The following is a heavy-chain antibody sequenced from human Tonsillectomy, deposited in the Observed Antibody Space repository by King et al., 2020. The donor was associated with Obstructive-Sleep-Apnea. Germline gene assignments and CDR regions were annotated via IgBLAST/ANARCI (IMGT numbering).Heavy chain of an antibody. J-gene: IGHJ5*02. CDR2: SNHSRST. D-gene: IGHD6-13*01. CDR3: ARGSGAAAVNWFDP. CDR1: GGSFSDYY. V-gene: IGHV4-34*01. Sequence: VQLQQWGAGLFKPSETLSLNCAVYGGSFSDYYWSWIRQPPGKGLEWIGESNHSRSTNYNPSLKSRVTISVDTSSNQFSLKLSSVTAADTAVYYCARGSGAAAVNWFDPWGQGTLVTVSS.